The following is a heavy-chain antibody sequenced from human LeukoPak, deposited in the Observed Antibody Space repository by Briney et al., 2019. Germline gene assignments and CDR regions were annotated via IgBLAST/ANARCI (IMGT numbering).Heavy chain of an antibody. CDR1: GLTFSSYA. D-gene: IGHD3-10*01. J-gene: IGHJ4*02. V-gene: IGHV3-30*04. Sequence: GGSLRLSCAASGLTFSSYAMHWVRQAPGKGLEWVAVISYDGSYKSYADSVKGRFTISRDNSKNTLYLQMNSLRAEDTAVYYCATIGPYGSGTYISADYWGQGTLVTVSS. CDR3: ATIGPYGSGTYISADY. CDR2: ISYDGSYK.